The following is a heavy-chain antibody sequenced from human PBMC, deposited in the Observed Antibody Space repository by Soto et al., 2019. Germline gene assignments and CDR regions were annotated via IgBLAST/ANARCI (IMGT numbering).Heavy chain of an antibody. D-gene: IGHD3-3*01. J-gene: IGHJ4*02. Sequence: GGSLRLSCAASGFTFSSYGMHWVRQAPGKGLEWVGRIKSKTDGGTTDYAAPVKGRFTISRDDSKNTLYLQMNSLKTEDTAVYYCPTHSYYDFWSGYSQDIDYWGQGTLVTVSS. CDR1: GFTFSSYG. CDR3: PTHSYYDFWSGYSQDIDY. CDR2: IKSKTDGGTT. V-gene: IGHV3-15*01.